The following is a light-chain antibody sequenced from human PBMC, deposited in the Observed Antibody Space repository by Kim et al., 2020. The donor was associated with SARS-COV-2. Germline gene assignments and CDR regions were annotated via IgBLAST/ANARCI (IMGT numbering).Light chain of an antibody. CDR1: SGSIDDIY. CDR3: QSYNRDNVL. J-gene: IGLJ2*01. CDR2: EDD. V-gene: IGLV6-57*04. Sequence: NFMLTQPHSVSESPGKTVTISCTRSSGSIDDIYVQWYQQRPGGVPTTVIYEDDQRPSGVSDRFSGSIDNSSNSASLTISGLRTEDEADYYCQSYNRDNVLFGGGTQLTVL.